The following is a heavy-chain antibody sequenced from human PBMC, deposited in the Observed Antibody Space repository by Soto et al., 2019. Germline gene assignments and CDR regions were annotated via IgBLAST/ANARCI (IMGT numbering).Heavy chain of an antibody. D-gene: IGHD3-22*01. V-gene: IGHV4-30-4*01. CDR2: IYYSGST. J-gene: IGHJ6*02. Sequence: NPSETLSLTCTVSGGSISSGDYYWSWIRQPPGKGLEWIGYIYYSGSTYYNPSLKSRVTISVDTSKNQFSLKLSSVTAADTAVYYCARVNYYDSSAYYYYGMDVWGQGTTVTVSS. CDR1: GGSISSGDYY. CDR3: ARVNYYDSSAYYYYGMDV.